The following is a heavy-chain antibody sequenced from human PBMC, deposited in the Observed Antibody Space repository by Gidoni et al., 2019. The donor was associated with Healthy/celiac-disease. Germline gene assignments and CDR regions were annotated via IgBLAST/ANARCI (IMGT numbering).Heavy chain of an antibody. CDR2: IIPILGIA. V-gene: IGHV1-69*02. CDR1: GGTFSSYT. CDR3: ARVIRDGIVGATNVWFDP. J-gene: IGHJ5*02. D-gene: IGHD1-26*01. Sequence: QVQLVQSGAEVKKPGSSVKVSCKASGGTFSSYTISWVRQAPGQGLEWMGRIIPILGIANYAQKFQGRVTITADKSTSTAYMELSSLRSEDTAVYYCARVIRDGIVGATNVWFDPWGQGTLVTVSS.